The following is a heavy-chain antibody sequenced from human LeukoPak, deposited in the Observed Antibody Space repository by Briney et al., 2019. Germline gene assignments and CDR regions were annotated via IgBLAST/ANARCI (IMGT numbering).Heavy chain of an antibody. V-gene: IGHV1-2*02. D-gene: IGHD1-26*01. Sequence: ASVKVPCKASGYTFTGYYMHWVRQAPGQGLEWMGWINPNSGGTNYAQKFQGRVTMTRDTSISTAYMELSRLRSDDTAVYYCARAPFKFSGSYSSAVYWGQGTLVTVSS. CDR3: ARAPFKFSGSYSSAVY. CDR2: INPNSGGT. CDR1: GYTFTGYY. J-gene: IGHJ4*02.